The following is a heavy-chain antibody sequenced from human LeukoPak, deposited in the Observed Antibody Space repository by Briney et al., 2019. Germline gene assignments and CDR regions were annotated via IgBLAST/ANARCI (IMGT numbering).Heavy chain of an antibody. CDR3: ARLGGVVPAAIYY. V-gene: IGHV3-30*02. CDR2: IRYDGSNK. D-gene: IGHD2-2*02. J-gene: IGHJ4*02. Sequence: GGSLRLSCAASGFTFSSYGMHWVRQPPGKGLEWVSFIRYDGSNKYYADSVQGRFTISRDNSKNTLFLQMNSLRAEDTAVYYCARLGGVVPAAIYYWGQGTLVTVSS. CDR1: GFTFSSYG.